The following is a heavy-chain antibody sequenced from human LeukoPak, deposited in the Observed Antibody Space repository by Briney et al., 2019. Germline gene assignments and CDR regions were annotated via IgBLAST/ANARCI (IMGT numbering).Heavy chain of an antibody. J-gene: IGHJ3*02. CDR1: GYTFTGHY. D-gene: IGHD5-12*01. CDR3: ARDLRGPDTDYDAFDI. CDR2: INPNSGGT. V-gene: IGHV1-2*02. Sequence: GASVKVSCKASGYTFTGHYMHWVRQAPGQGLEWMGWINPNSGGTSYAQNFQGRVTMTRDTSINTAYMEVSRLRSDDTAVYYCARDLRGPDTDYDAFDIWGQGTMVTVSS.